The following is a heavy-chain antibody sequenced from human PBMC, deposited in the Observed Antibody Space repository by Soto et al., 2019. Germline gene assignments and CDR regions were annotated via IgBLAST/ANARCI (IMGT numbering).Heavy chain of an antibody. CDR2: IYWDGDT. D-gene: IGHD2-2*01. V-gene: IGHV2-5*02. J-gene: IGHJ4*02. CDR1: GFSLNTGGVG. CDR3: TTWRREKSCTSVSCYGDGAY. Sequence: QISLKESGPTLVKPTQTLTLTGTFSGFSLNTGGVGVGWLRQPPGKALEWLALIYWDGDTRYRPSLQSRLTVTADTSYNQVVLSMSSMGPEDTAVYYCTTWRREKSCTSVSCYGDGAYWGQGTLVTVSS.